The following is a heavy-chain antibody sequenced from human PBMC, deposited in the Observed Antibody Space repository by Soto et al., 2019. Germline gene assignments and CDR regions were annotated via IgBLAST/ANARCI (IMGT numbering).Heavy chain of an antibody. CDR2: ITSNSDYK. V-gene: IGHV3-21*02. CDR1: GFTFSRSN. CDR3: ARYSGTYRDY. Sequence: EVQLVESGGDLVKPGGSLRLSCAASGFTFSRSNMNWVRQAPGKGLEWVSSITSNSDYKFYADSVKGRFTISRDNAENSLYLQMNSLRVEDTAVCFCARYSGTYRDYWGQGTLVTVSS. J-gene: IGHJ4*02. D-gene: IGHD1-26*01.